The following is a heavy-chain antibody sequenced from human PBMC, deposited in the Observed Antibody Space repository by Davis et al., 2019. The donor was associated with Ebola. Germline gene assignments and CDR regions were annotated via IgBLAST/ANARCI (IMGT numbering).Heavy chain of an antibody. CDR3: ARWNEGSDH. Sequence: PSETLSLTCTVSGGSISGYYWSWTRQPPGKGLEWIAYICYSGFTNYNPSLKSRVTISVDTSKNQFSLKLTSVTAADTAVYYCARWNEGSDHWGQGTLITVSS. CDR1: GGSISGYY. CDR2: ICYSGFT. V-gene: IGHV4-59*01. J-gene: IGHJ4*02. D-gene: IGHD1-1*01.